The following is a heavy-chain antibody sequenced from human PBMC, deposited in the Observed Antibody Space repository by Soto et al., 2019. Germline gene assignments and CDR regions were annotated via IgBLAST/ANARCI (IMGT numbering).Heavy chain of an antibody. V-gene: IGHV4-4*02. CDR3: ATKNVPTPENY. D-gene: IGHD2-2*01. CDR2: ISHSGTT. CDR1: LVSISSGNW. J-gene: IGHJ4*02. Sequence: QVQLQESGPGLVEPSGTLSLTCAVSLVSISSGNWWSWVRQPPGRGLEYIGEISHSGTTNYNPSLESRLTISLDASKNQFSLKLTAVTAADSAVYYCATKNVPTPENYWGQGTLVIVSS.